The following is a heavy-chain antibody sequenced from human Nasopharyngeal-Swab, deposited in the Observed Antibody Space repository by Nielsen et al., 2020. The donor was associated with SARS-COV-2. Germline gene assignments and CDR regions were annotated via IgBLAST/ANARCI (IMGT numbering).Heavy chain of an antibody. CDR1: GFTFSSYG. CDR2: ISYDGSNK. V-gene: IGHV3-30*03. CDR3: ARARGGSWADAFDI. D-gene: IGHD1-26*01. Sequence: GGSLRLSCAASGFTFSSYGMHWVRQAPGKGLEWVAVISYDGSNKYYADSVKGRFTISRDNSKNTLYLQMNSLGAEDTAVYYCARARGGSWADAFDIWGQGTMLPVSP. J-gene: IGHJ3*02.